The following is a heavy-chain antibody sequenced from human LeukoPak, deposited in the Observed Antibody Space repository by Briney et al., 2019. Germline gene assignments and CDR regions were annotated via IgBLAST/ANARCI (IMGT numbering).Heavy chain of an antibody. CDR2: INPNSGGT. V-gene: IGHV1-2*02. CDR3: AREAGYYGSGSYYEGGVDY. J-gene: IGHJ4*02. D-gene: IGHD3-10*01. CDR1: GYTFTGYY. Sequence: ASVKVSCKASGYTFTGYYMHWVRQAPGQGLEWMGWINPNSGGTNYAQKLQGRVTMTTDTSTSTAYMELRSLRSDDTAVYYCAREAGYYGSGSYYEGGVDYWGQGTLVTVSS.